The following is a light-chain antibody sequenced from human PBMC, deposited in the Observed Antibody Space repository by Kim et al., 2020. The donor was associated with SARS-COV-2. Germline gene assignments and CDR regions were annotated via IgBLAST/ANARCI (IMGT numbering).Light chain of an antibody. CDR3: SSYAGSHKYL. CDR1: RWDRGVHDH. J-gene: IGLJ1*01. V-gene: IGLV2-8*01. Sequence: TRWDRGVHDHSTVYQQHPVQAPHLVIFEVIKRPPGVRDRFAGTRSGNTAALTDSVLQAEEEADYYCSSYAGSHKYLFGTGTKVTVL. CDR2: EVI.